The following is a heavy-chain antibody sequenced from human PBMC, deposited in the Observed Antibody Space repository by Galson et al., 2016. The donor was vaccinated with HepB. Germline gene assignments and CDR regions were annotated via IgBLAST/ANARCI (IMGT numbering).Heavy chain of an antibody. CDR1: GFTFSSYW. D-gene: IGHD6-19*01. V-gene: IGHV3-21*01. J-gene: IGHJ4*02. CDR3: ASRHSGWYYFDY. Sequence: SLRLSCAASGFTFSSYWMYWVRQAPGKGLEWVSSISGGSSYIYYADSVKGRFTISRDNAKNSLYLQMNSLRAEDTAVYYCASRHSGWYYFDYWGQGTLVTVSS. CDR2: ISGGSSYI.